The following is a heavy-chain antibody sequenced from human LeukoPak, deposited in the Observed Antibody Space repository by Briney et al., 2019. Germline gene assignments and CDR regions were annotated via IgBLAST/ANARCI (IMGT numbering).Heavy chain of an antibody. CDR3: ARLRPHHTVVVTALSADYYYFDY. V-gene: IGHV4-34*01. Sequence: SETLSLTCAVYGGSFSGYYWSWIRQPPGKGLEWIGEINHSGSTNYNPSLKSRVTISVDTSKNQFSLKLSSVTAADTAVYYCARLRPHHTVVVTALSADYYYFDYWGQGTLVTVSS. CDR2: INHSGST. D-gene: IGHD2-21*02. J-gene: IGHJ4*02. CDR1: GGSFSGYY.